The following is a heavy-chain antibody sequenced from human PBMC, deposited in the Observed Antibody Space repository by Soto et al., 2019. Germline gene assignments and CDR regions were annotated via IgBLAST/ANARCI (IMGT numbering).Heavy chain of an antibody. V-gene: IGHV1-2*02. CDR3: AREFGWGAARGGWFAP. J-gene: IGHJ5*02. D-gene: IGHD6-6*01. Sequence: ASVKVSCKASGYTFTGYYMHWVRQAPGQGLEWMGWINPNSGGTNYAQKFQGRVTMTRDTSISTAYMELSRLRSDDTAVYYCAREFGWGAARGGWFAPWGQGTLVTV. CDR1: GYTFTGYY. CDR2: INPNSGGT.